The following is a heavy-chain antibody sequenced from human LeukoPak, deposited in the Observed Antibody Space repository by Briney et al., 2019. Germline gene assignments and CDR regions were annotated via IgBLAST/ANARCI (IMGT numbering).Heavy chain of an antibody. CDR1: GGTFSSYA. V-gene: IGHV1-69*05. D-gene: IGHD6-19*01. CDR2: IIPIFGTA. Sequence: SVKVSCKASGGTFSSYAISWVRQAPGQGLEWMGGIIPIFGTANYAQKFPGRDTITTDESTSTAYMELSSLRSEDTAVYYCAEGHLAGYGSGWLDYWGQGTLVTVSS. J-gene: IGHJ4*02. CDR3: AEGHLAGYGSGWLDY.